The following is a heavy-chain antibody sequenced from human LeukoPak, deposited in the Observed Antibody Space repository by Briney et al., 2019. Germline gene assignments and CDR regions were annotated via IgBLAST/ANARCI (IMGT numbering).Heavy chain of an antibody. CDR1: GGSISSYY. J-gene: IGHJ3*02. Sequence: PSETLSLTCTVSGGSISSYYWSWIRQSPGKGLEWIGYIYYSGSTNYNPSLKSQVTISVDTSKNQFSLKLSSVTAADTAVYYCARDRRRDGYGDAFDIWGQGTMVTVSS. CDR2: IYYSGST. CDR3: ARDRRRDGYGDAFDI. V-gene: IGHV4-59*01. D-gene: IGHD5-24*01.